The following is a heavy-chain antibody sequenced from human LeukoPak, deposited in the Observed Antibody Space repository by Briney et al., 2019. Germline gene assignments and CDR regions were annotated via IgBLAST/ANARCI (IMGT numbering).Heavy chain of an antibody. CDR2: INHSGST. J-gene: IGHJ4*02. D-gene: IGHD2-2*01. CDR3: ASSPGVVPAAMGY. CDR1: GGSFSGYY. Sequence: PSETLSLTCAVYGGSFSGYYWSWIRQPPGKGLEWIGEINHSGSTNYNPSPKSRVTISVDTSKNQFSLKLSSVTAADTAVYYCASSPGVVPAAMGYWGQGTLVTVSS. V-gene: IGHV4-34*01.